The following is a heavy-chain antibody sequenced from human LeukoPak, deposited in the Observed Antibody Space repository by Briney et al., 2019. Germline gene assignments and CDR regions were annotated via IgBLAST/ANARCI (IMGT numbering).Heavy chain of an antibody. CDR2: ISSSSSYI. D-gene: IGHD5-18*01. CDR1: GFTFSSYS. V-gene: IGHV3-21*01. J-gene: IGHJ4*02. Sequence: GGSLRLSCAASGFTFSSYSMSWVRQAPGKGLEWVSSISSSSSYIYYADSVKGRFTISRDNAKNSLYLQMNSLRAEDTAVYYCARADWDTAMIDYWGQGTLVTVSS. CDR3: ARADWDTAMIDY.